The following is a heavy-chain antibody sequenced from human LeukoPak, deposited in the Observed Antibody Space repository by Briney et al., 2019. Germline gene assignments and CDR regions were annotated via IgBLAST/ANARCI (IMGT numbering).Heavy chain of an antibody. CDR1: GGSFSGYY. Sequence: SETLSLTCAVYGGSFSGYYWSWIRQPPGKGLEWIGEINHSGSTNYNPSLKSRVTISVDTSKNQFSLKLSSVTAADTALYYCARGGYCSGGNCYSGDNWFDPWGQGTLVTVSS. J-gene: IGHJ5*02. D-gene: IGHD2-15*01. CDR3: ARGGYCSGGNCYSGDNWFDP. CDR2: INHSGST. V-gene: IGHV4-34*01.